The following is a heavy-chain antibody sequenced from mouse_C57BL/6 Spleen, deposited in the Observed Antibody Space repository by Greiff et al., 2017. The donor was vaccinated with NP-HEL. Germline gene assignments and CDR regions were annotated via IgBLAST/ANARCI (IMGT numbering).Heavy chain of an antibody. J-gene: IGHJ1*03. Sequence: VQLQQSGPELVKPGASVKISCKASGYAFSSSWMNWVKQRPGKGLEWIGRIYPGDGDTNYNGKFKGKATLTADKSSSTAYMQLSSLTSEDSAVYFCAGGLLRYFDVWGTGTTVTVSS. V-gene: IGHV1-82*01. CDR3: AGGLLRYFDV. D-gene: IGHD2-3*01. CDR1: GYAFSSSW. CDR2: IYPGDGDT.